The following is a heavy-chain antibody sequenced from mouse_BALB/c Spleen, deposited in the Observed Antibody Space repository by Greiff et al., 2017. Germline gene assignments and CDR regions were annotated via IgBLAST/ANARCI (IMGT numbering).Heavy chain of an antibody. CDR2: ISSGGSYT. Sequence: DVKLVESGGDLVKPGGSLKLSCAASGFTFSSYGMYWVRQTPEKRLEWVATISSGGSYTYYPDRVTGRFTISRDNAKNTLYLQMSSLKSEDTAMYDCARRDLNYFDYWGQGTTLTVSS. J-gene: IGHJ2*01. CDR1: GFTFSSYG. CDR3: ARRDLNYFDY. V-gene: IGHV5-6*02.